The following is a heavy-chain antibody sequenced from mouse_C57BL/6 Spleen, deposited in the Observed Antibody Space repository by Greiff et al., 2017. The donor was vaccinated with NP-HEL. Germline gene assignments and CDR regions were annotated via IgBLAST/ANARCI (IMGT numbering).Heavy chain of an antibody. CDR1: GYTFTSYW. D-gene: IGHD1-1*01. Sequence: EVQLQQSGTVLARPGASVKMFCKTSGYTFTSYWMHWVKQRPGQGLEWIGAIYPGNSDTSYNQKFKGKAKLTAVTSASTAYMELSSLTNEDSAVYYCTRGGYGRSQAWFAYWGQGTLVTVSA. CDR3: TRGGYGRSQAWFAY. CDR2: IYPGNSDT. J-gene: IGHJ3*01. V-gene: IGHV1-5*01.